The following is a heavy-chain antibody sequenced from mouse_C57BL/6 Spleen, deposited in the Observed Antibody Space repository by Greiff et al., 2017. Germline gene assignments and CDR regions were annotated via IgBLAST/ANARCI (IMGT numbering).Heavy chain of an antibody. CDR2: ISSGSSTI. CDR3: ARHGLFYAMDY. V-gene: IGHV5-17*01. J-gene: IGHJ4*01. D-gene: IGHD3-1*01. Sequence: EVMLVESGGGLVKPGGSLKLSCAASGFTFSDYGMHWVRQAPETGLEWVAYISSGSSTIYYADTVKGRVTISRDNAKNTLFLQMTSLRSEDTAMYYCARHGLFYAMDYWGQGTSVTVSS. CDR1: GFTFSDYG.